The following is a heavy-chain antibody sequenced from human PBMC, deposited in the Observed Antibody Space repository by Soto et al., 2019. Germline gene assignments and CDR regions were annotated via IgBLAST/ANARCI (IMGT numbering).Heavy chain of an antibody. CDR2: ISSSSSYI. Sequence: EVQLVESGGGLVKPGGSLRLSCAASGFTFSSYSMNWVRQAPGKGLEWVSSISSSSSYIYYADSVKGRFTISRDNAKNSLYLQMNSLRAEDTAVYYCARDLDFHSYGYEGLSDYWGQGTLVTVSS. CDR1: GFTFSSYS. V-gene: IGHV3-21*01. J-gene: IGHJ4*02. D-gene: IGHD5-18*01. CDR3: ARDLDFHSYGYEGLSDY.